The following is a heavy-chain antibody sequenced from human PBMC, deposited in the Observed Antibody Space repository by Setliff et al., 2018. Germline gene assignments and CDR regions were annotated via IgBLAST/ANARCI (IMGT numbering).Heavy chain of an antibody. CDR2: ISTSGGTK. CDR3: ARDGSSWQPYYFDY. J-gene: IGHJ4*03. V-gene: IGHV3-48*03. CDR1: GFAFFSYE. D-gene: IGHD6-13*01. Sequence: GGSLRLSCSGSGFAFFSYEMNWVRQAPGKGLEWVSYISTSGGTKYYADSVKGRFTISRDNAKKSVYLQLNNLTAEDTAIYYCARDGSSWQPYYFDYWGQGTSVTVSS.